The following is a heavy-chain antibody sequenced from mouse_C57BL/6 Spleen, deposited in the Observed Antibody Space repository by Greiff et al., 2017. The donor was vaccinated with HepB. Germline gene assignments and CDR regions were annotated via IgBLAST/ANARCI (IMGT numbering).Heavy chain of an antibody. CDR3: ASSSSSCWTWYFDY. J-gene: IGHJ1*03. CDR1: GYTFTSYW. CDR2: IDPSDSYT. Sequence: QVQLQQPGAELVKPGASVKLSCKASGYTFTSYWMKWVKQRPGQGLEWIGEIDPSDSYTNYNQKFKGKATLTVDTSSSTAYMQLSSLTSEDSAVYYYASSSSSCWTWYFDYWGTGTTVTVSS. V-gene: IGHV1-50*01. D-gene: IGHD1-1*01.